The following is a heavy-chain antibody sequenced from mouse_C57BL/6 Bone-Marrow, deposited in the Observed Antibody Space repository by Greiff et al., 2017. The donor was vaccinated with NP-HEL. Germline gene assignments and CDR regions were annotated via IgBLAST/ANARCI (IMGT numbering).Heavy chain of an antibody. CDR1: GYTFTSYW. D-gene: IGHD1-1*01. CDR3: AHGSSPDY. V-gene: IGHV1-50*01. CDR2: IDPSDSYT. J-gene: IGHJ2*01. Sequence: QVQLQQPGAELVKPGASVKLSCKASGYTFTSYWMQWVKQRPGQGLEWIGEIDPSDSYTNYNQKFKGKATLTVDTSSSTAYMQLSSLTSEDSAVYYCAHGSSPDYWGQGTTLTVSS.